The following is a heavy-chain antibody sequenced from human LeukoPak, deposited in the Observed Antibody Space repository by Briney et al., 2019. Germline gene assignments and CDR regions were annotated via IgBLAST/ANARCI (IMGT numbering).Heavy chain of an antibody. Sequence: SETLSLTCTVSGDSISGYYWSWIRQPPGKELEWIGYIYDSGSTNYNPSLKSRVTISVDTSKNQFSLKLTSVTAADTAVYYCARSTTYGDLLFAYWGQGTLVTVSS. CDR1: GDSISGYY. J-gene: IGHJ4*02. V-gene: IGHV4-59*01. CDR3: ARSTTYGDLLFAY. CDR2: IYDSGST. D-gene: IGHD4-17*01.